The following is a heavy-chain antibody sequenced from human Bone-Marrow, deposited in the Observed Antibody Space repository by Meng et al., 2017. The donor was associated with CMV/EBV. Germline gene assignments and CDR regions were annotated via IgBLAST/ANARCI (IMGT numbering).Heavy chain of an antibody. CDR2: IRYDGSNK. CDR3: AKGGATVLDY. Sequence: GESLKISCAASGFSFSICGMHWVRQAPGKGLEWVAFIRYDGSNKYYADSVRGRFTISRDNSENTLYLQMNSLSTEDTAVYYCAKGGATVLDYWGQGTLVTVSS. D-gene: IGHD4-11*01. V-gene: IGHV3-30*02. CDR1: GFSFSICG. J-gene: IGHJ4*02.